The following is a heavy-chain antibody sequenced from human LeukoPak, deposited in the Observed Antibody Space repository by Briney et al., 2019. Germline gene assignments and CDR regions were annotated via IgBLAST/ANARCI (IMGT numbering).Heavy chain of an antibody. CDR3: ARSGFCTSSSCYRESDGLDF. CDR2: VSGYNGNT. Sequence: GASVKVSCKASGYNFISYGVSWVRQAPGQGLEWMGWVSGYNGNTNYAQKMECRVIMTTDPATSTAYMELRDLRSGDTAVYYCARSGFCTSSSCYRESDGLDFWGKGTMVTVSS. V-gene: IGHV1-18*01. CDR1: GYNFISYG. D-gene: IGHD2-2*01. J-gene: IGHJ3*01.